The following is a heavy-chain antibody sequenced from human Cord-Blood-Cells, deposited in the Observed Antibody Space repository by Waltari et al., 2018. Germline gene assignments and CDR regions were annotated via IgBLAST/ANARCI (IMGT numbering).Heavy chain of an antibody. J-gene: IGHJ4*02. Sequence: QLQLQESGPGLVKPSETLSLTCTVSGGSISSSSYYWGWIRQPPGKGLEWIGSIYYSGSPYYNPSLKSRVTISVDTSKNQFSLKLSSVTAADTAVYYCAFDYYGSGNSYWGQGTLVTVSS. CDR1: GGSISSSSYY. V-gene: IGHV4-39*01. CDR2: IYYSGSP. D-gene: IGHD3-10*01. CDR3: AFDYYGSGNSY.